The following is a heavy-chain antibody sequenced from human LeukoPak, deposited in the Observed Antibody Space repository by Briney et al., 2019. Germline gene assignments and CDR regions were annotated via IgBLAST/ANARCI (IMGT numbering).Heavy chain of an antibody. CDR2: ITWEGGST. D-gene: IGHD1-26*01. CDR1: GFTFDDYA. V-gene: IGHV3-43D*03. J-gene: IGHJ4*02. CDR3: AKDAIVGATRPYYFDY. Sequence: PGGSLRLSCAASGFTFDDYAVHWVRQAPGKGLEWVSLITWEGGSTSYADSVKGRFTISRDNSKNSLYLQMNSLRAEDTALYYCAKDAIVGATRPYYFDYWGQGTLVTVSS.